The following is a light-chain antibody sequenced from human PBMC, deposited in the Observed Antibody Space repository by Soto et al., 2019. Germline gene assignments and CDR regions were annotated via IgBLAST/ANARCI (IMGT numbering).Light chain of an antibody. Sequence: EIVLTQSPATLSLSPVERATLSFRSSQSVTSFLAWYQQKPGQAPRLLIYDASHRTAGIPARFSGSGSGTDFTLTISSLEPEDFAVYYCQQRTNWRALTFGGGTKVDIK. J-gene: IGKJ4*01. CDR3: QQRTNWRALT. V-gene: IGKV3-11*01. CDR1: QSVTSF. CDR2: DAS.